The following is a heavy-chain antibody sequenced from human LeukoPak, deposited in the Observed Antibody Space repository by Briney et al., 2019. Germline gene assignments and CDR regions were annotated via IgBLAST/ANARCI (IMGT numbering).Heavy chain of an antibody. CDR3: ARTTGNGHWLIQF. CDR2: ITGDAGDT. Sequence: GGSLRLSCAASGFTFSSYAMNWVRQTPVKGLEWVSFITGDAGDTSYADSVKGRLTISRDNSKNTLFLQLNSLSAEDTGVYYCARTTGNGHWLIQFWGQGTLVTVSS. V-gene: IGHV3-23*01. CDR1: GFTFSSYA. D-gene: IGHD4-23*01. J-gene: IGHJ4*02.